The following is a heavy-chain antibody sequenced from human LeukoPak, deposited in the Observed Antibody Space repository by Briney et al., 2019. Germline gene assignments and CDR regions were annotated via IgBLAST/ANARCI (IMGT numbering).Heavy chain of an antibody. Sequence: PGGSLRLSCAASGFTFDEFGMHWVRQAPGKGLEWVSFASGDGGRTDYADSVKGRFTISRDNSKNSLYLQMNSLTADDTAFYFCARDRMSRAPTYFHHWGQGTLVTVSA. CDR3: ARDRMSRAPTYFHH. J-gene: IGHJ1*01. CDR1: GFTFDEFG. V-gene: IGHV3-43*02. CDR2: ASGDGGRT. D-gene: IGHD2-2*01.